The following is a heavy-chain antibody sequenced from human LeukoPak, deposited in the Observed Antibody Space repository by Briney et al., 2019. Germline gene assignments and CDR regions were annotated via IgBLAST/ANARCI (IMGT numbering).Heavy chain of an antibody. V-gene: IGHV3-23*01. CDR3: AKATRNYYGSGSYDY. CDR2: ISGSGAGT. Sequence: GGSLRLSCAASGFTFSAYAMSWVRLAPGKGLEWVSGISGSGAGTYYADSVKGRFTISRDNSKNTLDLQMNSLRAGDTAVYYCAKATRNYYGSGSYDYWGQGTLVTVSS. J-gene: IGHJ4*02. D-gene: IGHD3-10*01. CDR1: GFTFSAYA.